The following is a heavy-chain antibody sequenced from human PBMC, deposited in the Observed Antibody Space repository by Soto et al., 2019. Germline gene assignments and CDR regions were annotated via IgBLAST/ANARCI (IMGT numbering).Heavy chain of an antibody. CDR1: GYTFTSYD. V-gene: IGHV1-8*01. D-gene: IGHD5-12*01. CDR3: ARDTPRTYSGYDQGYFDY. J-gene: IGHJ4*02. CDR2: MNPNSGNT. Sequence: ASVKVSCKASGYTFTSYDINWVRQATGQGLEWMGWMNPNSGNTGYAQKFQGRVTMTRDTSISTAYMELSRLRSDDTAVYYCARDTPRTYSGYDQGYFDYWGQGTLVTVSS.